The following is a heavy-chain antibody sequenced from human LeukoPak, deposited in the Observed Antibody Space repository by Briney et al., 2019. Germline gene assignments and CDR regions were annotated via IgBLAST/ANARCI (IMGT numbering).Heavy chain of an antibody. CDR3: AKAAVCAESGCYFDY. Sequence: GGSLRLSCAASGFTFSSYSMNWVRQAPGKGLEWVSAISGSGGSTYYADSVKGRFTISRDNSKNTLYLQMNSLRAEDTAVYYCAKAAVCAESGCYFDYWGQGTLVTVSS. CDR1: GFTFSSYS. J-gene: IGHJ4*02. V-gene: IGHV3-23*01. CDR2: ISGSGGST. D-gene: IGHD2-21*01.